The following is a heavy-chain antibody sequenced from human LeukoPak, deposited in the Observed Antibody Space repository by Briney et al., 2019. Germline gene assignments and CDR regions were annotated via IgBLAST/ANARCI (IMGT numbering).Heavy chain of an antibody. J-gene: IGHJ4*02. Sequence: PGGSLRLSCAVSGITLSNYGMTWVRQAPEKGLEWVAGISDTGGRTNYADSVKGRFTISRDNPKNTLYLQMNSLRAEDTAVYFCAKRGVVIRVILVGFHKEAYYFDSWGQGALVTVSS. D-gene: IGHD3-22*01. CDR1: GITLSNYG. CDR2: ISDTGGRT. CDR3: AKRGVVIRVILVGFHKEAYYFDS. V-gene: IGHV3-23*01.